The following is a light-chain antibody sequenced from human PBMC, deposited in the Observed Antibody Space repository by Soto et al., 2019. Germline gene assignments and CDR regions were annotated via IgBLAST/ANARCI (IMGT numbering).Light chain of an antibody. CDR2: HAS. Sequence: DIQMTQSPSTLSASVGDKVTITCRASQGINIWLAWYQQKPGTAPKVLIYHASNLQSGVPSRFSGSGSGTDFTLTISRLEPEDFAVYYCQQYGSSPRTFGQGTKVDIK. J-gene: IGKJ1*01. CDR1: QGINIW. V-gene: IGKV1-5*01. CDR3: QQYGSSPRT.